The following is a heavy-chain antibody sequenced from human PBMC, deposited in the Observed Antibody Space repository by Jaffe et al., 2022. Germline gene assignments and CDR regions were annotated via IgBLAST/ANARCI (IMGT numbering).Heavy chain of an antibody. Sequence: QEQLVQSGAEVRKPGASVKVSCKASGYTFTTFEINWVRQATGQGLEWMGWMNPTSGKTVYAQKFQGRVTMTRNTAIDTAYMELSSLRSEDTAVYYCARGRDLAAPSTFYYHNMDVWGKGTTVTVSS. CDR2: MNPTSGKT. D-gene: IGHD2-21*01. CDR1: GYTFTTFE. CDR3: ARGRDLAAPSTFYYHNMDV. J-gene: IGHJ6*03. V-gene: IGHV1-8*01.